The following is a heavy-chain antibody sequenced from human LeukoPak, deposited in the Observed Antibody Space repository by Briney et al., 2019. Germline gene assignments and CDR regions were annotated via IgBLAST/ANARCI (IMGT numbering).Heavy chain of an antibody. CDR2: IYYSGSA. J-gene: IGHJ4*02. CDR3: ARVNYGSATKEDY. V-gene: IGHV4-31*02. Sequence: LRLSCAASGFTVSSSYMSWIRQHPGKGLEWIGYIYYSGSAYYNPSLKSRVTISVDTSENQFSLKLSSVTAADTAVYYCARVNYGSATKEDYWGQGTLVTVSS. CDR1: GFTVSSSY. D-gene: IGHD3-10*01.